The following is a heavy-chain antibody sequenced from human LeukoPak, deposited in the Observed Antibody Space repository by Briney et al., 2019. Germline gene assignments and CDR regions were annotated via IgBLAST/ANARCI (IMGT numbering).Heavy chain of an antibody. CDR1: GGSIGTYY. CDR3: ARHIGGGIEDMDV. CDR2: IYVTGT. Sequence: SETLSLTCTVSGGSIGTYYWSWVRQSPGTGLEWIGYIYVTGTRYNPYLQSRVTISVDRSRNQFFLKMTSVTAADTAVYYCARHIGGGIEDMDVWGRGTKVTVAS. D-gene: IGHD3-16*02. J-gene: IGHJ6*03. V-gene: IGHV4-59*08.